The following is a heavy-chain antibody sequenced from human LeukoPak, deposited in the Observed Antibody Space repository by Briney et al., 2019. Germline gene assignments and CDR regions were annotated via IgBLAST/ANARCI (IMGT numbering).Heavy chain of an antibody. CDR2: ITGSGDIT. J-gene: IGHJ4*02. CDR1: GFMFGSYG. V-gene: IGHV3-48*04. Sequence: GGSLRLSCAASGFMFGSYGMNWVRQAPGKGLEWVSGITGSGDITYYADSVKGRFTISRDNAKNSLYLQMNSLRAEDTAVYYCARVSSSGWYGYFDYWGQGTLVTVSS. CDR3: ARVSSSGWYGYFDY. D-gene: IGHD6-19*01.